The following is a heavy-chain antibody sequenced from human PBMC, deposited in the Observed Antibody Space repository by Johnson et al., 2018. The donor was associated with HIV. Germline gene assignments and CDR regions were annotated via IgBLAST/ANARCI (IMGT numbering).Heavy chain of an antibody. Sequence: VQLVESGGSVVRPGGSLRLSCAVSGFTFDNYDMSWVRQAPGKGLVWVSRINSDGSSTSYADSVKGRFTISRDNAKNTLYLQMNSLRAEDTAVYYCAREVVGTTSAFDIWGQGTMVTVSS. CDR1: GFTFDNYD. D-gene: IGHD1-26*01. V-gene: IGHV3-74*01. J-gene: IGHJ3*02. CDR3: AREVVGTTSAFDI. CDR2: INSDGSST.